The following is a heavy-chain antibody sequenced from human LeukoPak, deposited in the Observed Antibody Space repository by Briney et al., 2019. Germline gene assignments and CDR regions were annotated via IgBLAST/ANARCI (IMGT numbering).Heavy chain of an antibody. Sequence: ASVKVSCKASGYTFTDYYMDWVRQAPGQGLEWMGWINPHSGGTNYAQKFQGRVTMTRDTSISTAYMELSRLRSDDTAVYYCARFDQVSETAGGYWGQGTLVTVSS. J-gene: IGHJ4*02. CDR3: ARFDQVSETAGGY. D-gene: IGHD5/OR15-5a*01. CDR2: INPHSGGT. V-gene: IGHV1-2*02. CDR1: GYTFTDYY.